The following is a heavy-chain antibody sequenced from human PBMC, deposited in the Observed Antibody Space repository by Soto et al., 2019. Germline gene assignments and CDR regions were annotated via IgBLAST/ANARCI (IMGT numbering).Heavy chain of an antibody. V-gene: IGHV1-69*08. D-gene: IGHD3-10*01. Sequence: QVQLVQSGAEVKKPGSSVKVSCKASGGTFSSYTISWVRQAPGQGLEWMGRIIPILGIANYAQKFQGRVTITADKSTSTAYMELSSLRSEATAVYYCAREVTFGSGSYYWGQGTLVTVSS. CDR3: AREVTFGSGSYY. CDR1: GGTFSSYT. J-gene: IGHJ4*02. CDR2: IIPILGIA.